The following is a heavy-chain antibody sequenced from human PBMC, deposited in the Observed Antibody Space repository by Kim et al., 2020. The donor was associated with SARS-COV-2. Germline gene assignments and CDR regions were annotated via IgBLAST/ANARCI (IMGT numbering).Heavy chain of an antibody. CDR3: ARFIGGCIEGRCYLEY. J-gene: IGHJ1*01. V-gene: IGHV3-48*02. Sequence: GGSLRLSCVGSGFIFGSYSMNWVRQAPGKGLEWVSYISGSSDAIYYADSVKGRFTISRVNAKNSLYLQMNSLRDEDTAVYYCARFIGGCIEGRCYLEY. D-gene: IGHD2-15*01. CDR1: GFIFGSYS. CDR2: ISGSSDAI.